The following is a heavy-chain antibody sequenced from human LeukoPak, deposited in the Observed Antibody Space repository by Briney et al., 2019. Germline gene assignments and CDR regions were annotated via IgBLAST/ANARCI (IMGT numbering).Heavy chain of an antibody. D-gene: IGHD2-21*01. J-gene: IGHJ4*02. CDR2: IKSKTDGGTT. CDR3: TRGAYCGGDCPLPNSLY. CDR1: GFTFSNAW. Sequence: GGSLRLSCAASGFTFSNAWMSWVRQAPGKGLEWVGRIKSKTDGGTTDYAAPVKGRFTISRDDSKNTLYLQMNSLKTEDTAVYYCTRGAYCGGDCPLPNSLYWGQGILVTVSS. V-gene: IGHV3-15*01.